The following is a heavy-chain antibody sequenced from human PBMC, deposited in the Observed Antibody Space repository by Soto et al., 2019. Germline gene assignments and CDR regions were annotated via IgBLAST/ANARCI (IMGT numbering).Heavy chain of an antibody. CDR3: AREIHYYDSSGYYYYYGMDV. J-gene: IGHJ6*02. CDR2: ISSSSSYT. Sequence: GGSLRLSCAASGFTFSDYYMSWIRQAPGKGLEWVSYISSSSSYTNYADSVKGRFTISRDNAKNSLYLQMNSLRAEDTAVYYCAREIHYYDSSGYYYYYGMDVWGQGTTVTVSS. V-gene: IGHV3-11*06. CDR1: GFTFSDYY. D-gene: IGHD3-22*01.